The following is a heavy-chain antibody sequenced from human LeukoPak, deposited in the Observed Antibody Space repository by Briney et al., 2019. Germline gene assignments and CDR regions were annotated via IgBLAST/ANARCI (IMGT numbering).Heavy chain of an antibody. CDR3: AREVVTPGWFDP. J-gene: IGHJ5*02. D-gene: IGHD4-23*01. Sequence: ASVKVSCKASGGTFSSYAISWVRQAPGQGLEWMGRIIPIFGIANYAQKFQGRVTITAGKSTSTAYMELSSLRSEDTAVYYCAREVVTPGWFDPWGQGTLVTVSS. CDR2: IIPIFGIA. CDR1: GGTFSSYA. V-gene: IGHV1-69*04.